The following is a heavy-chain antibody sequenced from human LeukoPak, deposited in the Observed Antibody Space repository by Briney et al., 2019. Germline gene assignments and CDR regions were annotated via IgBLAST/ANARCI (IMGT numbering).Heavy chain of an antibody. Sequence: PSQTLSLTCTVSGGSISSGSYYWSWIRQPAGKGLEWIGRIYTSGSTNYNPSLKSRVTISVDTSKNQFSLKLSSVTAADTAVYYCARGLKTQSDYWGQGTLVTVSS. CDR2: IYTSGST. V-gene: IGHV4-61*02. CDR1: GGSISSGSYY. CDR3: ARGLKTQSDY. J-gene: IGHJ4*02.